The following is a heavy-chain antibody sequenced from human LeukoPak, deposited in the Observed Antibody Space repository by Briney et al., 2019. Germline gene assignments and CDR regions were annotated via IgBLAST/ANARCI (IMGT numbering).Heavy chain of an antibody. CDR2: MNPNSGNT. J-gene: IGHJ6*02. V-gene: IGHV1-8*01. D-gene: IGHD6-13*01. CDR1: GYTFTSYD. Sequence: GASVKVSCKASGYTFTSYDINWVRQATGQGLEWMGWMNPNSGNTGYAQKFQGRVTMTRNTSISTAYMELSSLRSEDTAVYYCARWRQQLAPGYYYGMDVWGQGTTVTVSS. CDR3: ARWRQQLAPGYYYGMDV.